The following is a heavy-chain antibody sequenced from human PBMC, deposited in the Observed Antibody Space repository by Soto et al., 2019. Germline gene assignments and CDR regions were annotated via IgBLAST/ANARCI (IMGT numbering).Heavy chain of an antibody. CDR2: IYDNGGA. CDR1: GDSISSGGYY. V-gene: IGHV4-31*03. CDR3: ARVKGGTTRRAFDS. J-gene: IGHJ4*02. Sequence: SETLSLTCTVSGDSISSGGYYWSWIRQHPGKGLEWIGYIYDNGGAYYSPSLKGRVVISVDRSENQFSLRLSSVTAADTAVYYCARVKGGTTRRAFDSWGQGTLVTLSS. D-gene: IGHD1-7*01.